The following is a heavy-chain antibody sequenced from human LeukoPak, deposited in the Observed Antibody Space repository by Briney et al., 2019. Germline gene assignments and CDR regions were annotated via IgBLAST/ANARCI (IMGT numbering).Heavy chain of an antibody. CDR1: GFPFRSYT. J-gene: IGHJ4*02. CDR3: AKKGVGTTVRFYFDY. CDR2: ISGSGGGT. V-gene: IGHV3-23*01. D-gene: IGHD1-26*01. Sequence: PGGSLRLSCAASGFPFRSYTMTWVRQAPGKGLEWVSGISGSGGGTDYAGSVKGRFTISRDNSKNTLYLQMNSLRPEDTAVYYCAKKGVGTTVRFYFDYWGQGTLVTVSS.